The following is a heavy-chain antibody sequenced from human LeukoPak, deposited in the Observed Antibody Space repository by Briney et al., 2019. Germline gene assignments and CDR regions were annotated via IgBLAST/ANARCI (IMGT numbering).Heavy chain of an antibody. CDR3: ARVGATMIDPTFDY. Sequence: ASVKVSCKASGYTFTSYDINWVRQATGQGLEWMGWMNPNSGNTGYAQKFQGRVTMTRNTSISTAYMELSSLRSEDTAVYYCARVGATMIDPTFDYWGQGTLVTVSS. CDR2: MNPNSGNT. D-gene: IGHD5-12*01. V-gene: IGHV1-8*01. J-gene: IGHJ4*02. CDR1: GYTFTSYD.